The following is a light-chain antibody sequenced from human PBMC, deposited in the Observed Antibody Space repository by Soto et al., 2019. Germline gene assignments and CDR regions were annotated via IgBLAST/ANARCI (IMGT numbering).Light chain of an antibody. CDR1: QSVSSN. J-gene: IGKJ1*01. V-gene: IGKV3-15*01. CDR3: QHYYYWPPWT. Sequence: EIVMTQSPATLSVSPGERVTLFCRASQSVSSNLAWHQQKPGQAPRLLIYGVSNRATGVPARFSGSGSETEFTLTISSLQSEDFAVYYCQHYYYWPPWTFGQGTKVDI. CDR2: GVS.